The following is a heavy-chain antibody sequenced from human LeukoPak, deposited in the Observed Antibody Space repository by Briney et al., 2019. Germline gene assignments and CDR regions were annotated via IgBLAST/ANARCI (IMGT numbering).Heavy chain of an antibody. J-gene: IGHJ4*02. CDR3: TTEGGWSFYFDY. CDR1: GFTFNNPW. V-gene: IGHV3-15*01. D-gene: IGHD2-15*01. Sequence: GESLKISCAASGFTFNNPWMSWVRQAPGKGLEWVGRIKSKTDGGTPDYAAPVKGRFTISRDDSKNTLYLQMNSLKTEDTAVYYCTTEGGWSFYFDYWGQGTLVTVSS. CDR2: IKSKTDGGTP.